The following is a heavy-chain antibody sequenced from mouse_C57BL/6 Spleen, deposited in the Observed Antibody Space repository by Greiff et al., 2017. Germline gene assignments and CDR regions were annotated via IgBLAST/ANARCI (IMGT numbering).Heavy chain of an antibody. V-gene: IGHV1-82*01. Sequence: QVQLQQSGPELVKPGASVKISCKASGYAFSSSWMNWVKQRPGKGLEWIGRIYPGDGDTNYNGKFKGKATRTADKSSSTAYMQLSSLTSEDSAVYFCARLEAMDYWGQGTSVTVSS. CDR1: GYAFSSSW. CDR2: IYPGDGDT. J-gene: IGHJ4*01. CDR3: ARLEAMDY.